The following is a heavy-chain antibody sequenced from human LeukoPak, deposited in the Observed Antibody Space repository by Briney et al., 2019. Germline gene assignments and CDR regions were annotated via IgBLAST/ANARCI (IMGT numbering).Heavy chain of an antibody. V-gene: IGHV3-20*01. CDR1: GFTFDDYG. CDR3: ARVGFSGYESWFDP. Sequence: RAGGSLRLSCAASGFTFDDYGMNWVRQAPGKGLEWVSGINWNGGSTGYADSVKGRFTISRDIAKNSLYLQMKSLRAEDTALYHCARVGFSGYESWFDPWGQGTLVTVSS. CDR2: INWNGGST. D-gene: IGHD5-12*01. J-gene: IGHJ5*02.